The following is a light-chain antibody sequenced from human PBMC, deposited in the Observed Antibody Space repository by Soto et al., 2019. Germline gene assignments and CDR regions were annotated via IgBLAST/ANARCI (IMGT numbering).Light chain of an antibody. CDR1: SSDVGRYSL. V-gene: IGLV2-23*01. CDR3: CSYAGGTSVI. CDR2: EDV. J-gene: IGLJ2*01. Sequence: QSALTQPASVSGSPGQSLTISCTGTSSDVGRYSLVSWYQQHPGKAPKLIIYEDVERPSGVSYRFSGSKSGNTASLTISGLQTEDEADYYCCSYAGGTSVIFGGGTKLTV.